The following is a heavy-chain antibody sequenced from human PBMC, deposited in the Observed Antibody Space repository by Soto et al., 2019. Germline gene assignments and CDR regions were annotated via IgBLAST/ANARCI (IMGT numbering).Heavy chain of an antibody. CDR3: ARIVSHSGYDSYYYYGMDV. CDR2: IYTSGST. J-gene: IGHJ6*02. V-gene: IGHV4-4*07. D-gene: IGHD5-12*01. Sequence: QVQLQESGPGLVKPSETLSLTCTVSGGSISSYYWSWIRQPAGKGLEWIGRIYTSGSTNYNPSLKSRVTMSVDTSKNQFSLKLSSVTAADTAVYYCARIVSHSGYDSYYYYGMDVWGQGTTVTVSS. CDR1: GGSISSYY.